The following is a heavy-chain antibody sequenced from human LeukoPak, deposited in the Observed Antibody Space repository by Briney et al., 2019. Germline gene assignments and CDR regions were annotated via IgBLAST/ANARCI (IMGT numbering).Heavy chain of an antibody. V-gene: IGHV3-53*01. D-gene: IGHD4/OR15-4a*01. CDR2: ICSDNT. J-gene: IGHJ4*02. CDR3: ARRAGAYSHPYDY. Sequence: QPGGSLRLSCTVSGFTVSSNSMSWVRQAPGKGLEWVSFICSDNTHYSDSVKGRFTISRDNSKNTLYLQMNSLRAEDTAVYYCARRAGAYSHPYDYWGQGTLVTVSS. CDR1: GFTVSSNS.